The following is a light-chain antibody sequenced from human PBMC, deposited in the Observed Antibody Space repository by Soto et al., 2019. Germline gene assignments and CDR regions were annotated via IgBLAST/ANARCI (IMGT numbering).Light chain of an antibody. J-gene: IGKJ5*01. CDR3: MQSTQLPPT. V-gene: IGKV2D-29*02. CDR1: QSLLHITGETF. CDR2: EVS. Sequence: DVVMTQTPLSLSVAPGQPASISLNSIQSLLHITGETFLFWYLQKPGQSPQLLIYEVSTRVSGVPDRFSGSGSGTDFTLEISRVETDDVGIYYCMQSTQLPPTFGQGTRLEIK.